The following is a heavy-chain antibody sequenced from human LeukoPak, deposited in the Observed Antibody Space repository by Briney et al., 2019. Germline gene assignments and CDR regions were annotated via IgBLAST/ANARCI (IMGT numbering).Heavy chain of an antibody. CDR2: IYYSGTT. CDR3: ARVYSSTHNWFDT. J-gene: IGHJ5*02. Sequence: PSETLSLTCTVSGGSISTTSYFWAWIRQPPGEGLKWIGSIYYSGTTYFNSSLKSRLTISVERSKNHFSLKLSSLTVADTALYYCARVYSSTHNWFDTWGQGIQVTVSS. D-gene: IGHD6-19*01. V-gene: IGHV4-39*07. CDR1: GGSISTTSYF.